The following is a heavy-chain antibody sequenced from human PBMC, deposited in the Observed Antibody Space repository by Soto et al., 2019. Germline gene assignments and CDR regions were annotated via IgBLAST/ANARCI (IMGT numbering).Heavy chain of an antibody. V-gene: IGHV3-9*01. CDR2: ISWNSGSI. J-gene: IGHJ4*02. Sequence: EVQLVESGGGLVQPGRSLRLSCAASGFTFDDYAMHWVRQAPGKGLEWVSGISWNSGSIGYADSVKGRFTISRENAKNSLYLQMNSLRAEDTALYYCATAPSSGSTDFDYWGQGTLVTVSS. CDR1: GFTFDDYA. CDR3: ATAPSSGSTDFDY. D-gene: IGHD6-19*01.